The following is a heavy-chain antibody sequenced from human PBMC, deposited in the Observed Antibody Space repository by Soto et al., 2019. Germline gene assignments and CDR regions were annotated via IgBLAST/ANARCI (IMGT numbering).Heavy chain of an antibody. CDR3: ATLYYYDSSGYYYGYYYYGMDV. V-gene: IGHV5-10-1*01. J-gene: IGHJ6*02. CDR1: GYSFTSYW. D-gene: IGHD3-22*01. Sequence: PGESLKISCNGSGYSFTSYWISWVRQMPGKGLEWMGRIDPSDSYTNYSPSFQGHVTISADKSISTAYLQWSSLKASDTAMYYCATLYYYDSSGYYYGYYYYGMDVWGQGTTVTVSS. CDR2: IDPSDSYT.